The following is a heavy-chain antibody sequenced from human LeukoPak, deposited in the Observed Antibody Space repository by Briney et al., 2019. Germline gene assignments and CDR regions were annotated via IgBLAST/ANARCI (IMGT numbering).Heavy chain of an antibody. J-gene: IGHJ6*03. Sequence: GGSLRLSCAASGFTFSSYGMHWVRQAPGKGLEWVAFIRYDGSNKYYADSVKGRFTISRDNSKNTLYLQMNSLRAEDTAVYYCAKDGGFSGSYLFYYYYYMDVWGKGTTVIVSS. CDR3: AKDGGFSGSYLFYYYYYMDV. V-gene: IGHV3-30*02. CDR1: GFTFSSYG. D-gene: IGHD1-26*01. CDR2: IRYDGSNK.